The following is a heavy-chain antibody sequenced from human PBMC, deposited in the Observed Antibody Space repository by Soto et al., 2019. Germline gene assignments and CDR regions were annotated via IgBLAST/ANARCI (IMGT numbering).Heavy chain of an antibody. V-gene: IGHV1-69*13. CDR3: AKGRKYDSSGYYPRPLDY. J-gene: IGHJ4*02. CDR2: IIPIFGTA. CDR1: GGTFSSYA. D-gene: IGHD3-22*01. Sequence: ASVKVSCKASGGTFSSYAISWVRQAPGQGLEWMGGIIPIFGTASYAQKFQGRVTITADESTSTAYMELSSLRSEDTAVYYCAKGRKYDSSGYYPRPLDYWGQGTLVTVSS.